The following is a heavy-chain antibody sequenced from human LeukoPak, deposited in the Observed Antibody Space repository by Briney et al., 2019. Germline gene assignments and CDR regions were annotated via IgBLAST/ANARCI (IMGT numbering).Heavy chain of an antibody. V-gene: IGHV3-49*04. CDR2: IRSKAYGGTT. CDR1: GFTFGDYA. CDR3: TRDDAYYFDY. Sequence: GGSLRLSCTASGFTFGDYAMSWVRQAPGKGLEWVGFIRSKAYGGTTEYAASVKGRFTISRDDSESIAYLQMNSLKTEDTAVYYCTRDDAYYFDYWGQGTLVTVSS. J-gene: IGHJ4*02.